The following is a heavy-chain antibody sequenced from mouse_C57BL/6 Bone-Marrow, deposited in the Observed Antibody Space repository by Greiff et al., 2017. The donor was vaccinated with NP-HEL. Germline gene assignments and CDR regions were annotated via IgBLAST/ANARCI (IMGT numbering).Heavy chain of an antibody. CDR2: ISSGGSYT. Sequence: EVHLVESGGDLVKPGGSLKLSCAASGFTFSSYGMSWVRQTPDKRLEWVATISSGGSYTYYPDSVKGRFTISRDNAKNTLYLQMSSLKSEDTAMYYCARRLGYYFDYWGQGTTLTVSS. J-gene: IGHJ2*01. CDR3: ARRLGYYFDY. CDR1: GFTFSSYG. V-gene: IGHV5-6*01.